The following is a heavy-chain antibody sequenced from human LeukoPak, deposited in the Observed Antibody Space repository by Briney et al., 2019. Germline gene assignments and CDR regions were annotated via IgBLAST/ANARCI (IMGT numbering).Heavy chain of an antibody. V-gene: IGHV3-74*01. D-gene: IGHD3-10*01. Sequence: GGSLRLSCAASGFTFSSYWMHWVRQAPGKGLVWVSRINSDGSSTSYADSVKGRFTIPRDNAKNTLYLQMNSLRAEDTAVYYCASQTNYYGSGSYNYWGQGTLVTVSS. CDR3: ASQTNYYGSGSYNY. CDR1: GFTFSSYW. J-gene: IGHJ4*02. CDR2: INSDGSST.